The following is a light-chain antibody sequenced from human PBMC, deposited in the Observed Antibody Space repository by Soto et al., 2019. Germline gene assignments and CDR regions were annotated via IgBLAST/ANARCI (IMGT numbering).Light chain of an antibody. Sequence: QSVLTQPPSASGSPGQSVTISCTGTSSDVGGYNYVSWYQQHPGKAPKLMIYEVSKRPSGVPDRFSGSKSGNTASLTVSGLQAEDEADYYCSSYAGSNNPLVFGTGTKLTVL. J-gene: IGLJ1*01. CDR1: SSDVGGYNY. V-gene: IGLV2-8*01. CDR2: EVS. CDR3: SSYAGSNNPLV.